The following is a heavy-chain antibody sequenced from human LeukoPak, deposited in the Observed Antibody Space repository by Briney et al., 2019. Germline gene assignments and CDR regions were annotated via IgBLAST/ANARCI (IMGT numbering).Heavy chain of an antibody. Sequence: SETLSLTCTVSGGSISSSSYYWGWIRQPPGRGLEWIGSIYYSGSTYYNPSLKSRVTISVDTSKNQFSLKLSSVTAADTAVYYCARHPEVVAGTPFDYWGQGTLVTVSS. CDR1: GGSISSSSYY. CDR2: IYYSGST. V-gene: IGHV4-39*01. D-gene: IGHD6-19*01. J-gene: IGHJ4*02. CDR3: ARHPEVVAGTPFDY.